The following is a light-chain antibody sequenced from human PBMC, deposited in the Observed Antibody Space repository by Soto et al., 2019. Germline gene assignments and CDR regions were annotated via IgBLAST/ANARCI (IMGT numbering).Light chain of an antibody. CDR3: QQYESTPPT. CDR2: WAS. J-gene: IGKJ2*01. V-gene: IGKV4-1*01. CDR1: QSVLYSSNNKNY. Sequence: DIVMTQSPDSLAVSLGERATINCKSSQSVLYSSNNKNYLAWYQQRPGQPPKLRIYWASTRESGVPDRFSGSGSGTDFTLTITSLQAEDVAVYYCQQYESTPPTFGQGTKLEIK.